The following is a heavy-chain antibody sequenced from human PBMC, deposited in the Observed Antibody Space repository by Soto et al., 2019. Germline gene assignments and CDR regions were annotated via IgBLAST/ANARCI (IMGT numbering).Heavy chain of an antibody. J-gene: IGHJ6*02. CDR3: ASRGSSSFYYYYGMDV. Sequence: SETLSLTCSVSGGSISSGSHYWNWIRQRPGKGLEWIGYIYHSGNTYYNPSLKSRVTISVDTSKNQFSLKLSSVTAADTAVCYCASRGSSSFYYYYGMDVWGQGTTVTVS. D-gene: IGHD6-6*01. CDR2: IYHSGNT. V-gene: IGHV4-31*03. CDR1: GGSISSGSHY.